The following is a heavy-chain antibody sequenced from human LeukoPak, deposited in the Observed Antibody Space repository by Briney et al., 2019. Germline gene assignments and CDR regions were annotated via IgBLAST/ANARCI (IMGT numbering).Heavy chain of an antibody. D-gene: IGHD3-22*01. CDR2: ISGSGGST. CDR1: GFTVSSNY. CDR3: AKDLYYYDSSGYYFDY. V-gene: IGHV3-23*01. J-gene: IGHJ4*02. Sequence: GGSLRLSCVASGFTVSSNYMSWVRQVPGKGLEWVSAISGSGGSTYYADSVKGRFTISRDNSKNTLYLQMNSLRAEDTAVYYCAKDLYYYDSSGYYFDYWGQGTLVTVSS.